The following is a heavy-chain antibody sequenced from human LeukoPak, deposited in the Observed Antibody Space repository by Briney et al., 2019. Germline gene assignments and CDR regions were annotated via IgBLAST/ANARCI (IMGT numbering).Heavy chain of an antibody. CDR1: GFTFSSYG. CDR2: IRYDGNNK. Sequence: GGSLRLSCAASGFTFSSYGMHWVRQAPGKGLEWVAFIRYDGNNKYYADSVKGRFTISRDNSKNTLYLQMNSLRAEDTAVYYCAKESSGYYYYMDVWGKGTTVTVSS. D-gene: IGHD3-10*01. V-gene: IGHV3-30*02. J-gene: IGHJ6*03. CDR3: AKESSGYYYYMDV.